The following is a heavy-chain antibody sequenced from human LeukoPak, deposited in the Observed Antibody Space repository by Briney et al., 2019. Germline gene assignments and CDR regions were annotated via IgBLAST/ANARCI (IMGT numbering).Heavy chain of an antibody. V-gene: IGHV3-11*01. CDR1: GFTFSDYY. D-gene: IGHD3-22*01. CDR2: ISSSGSTI. Sequence: GGSLRLSCAASGFTFSDYYMSWIRQAPGKGLEWVSYISSSGSTIYYADSVKGRFTISRDNSKNTLYLQMNSLRAEDTAVYYCAKDRITMIVVVITTGLDYWGQGTLVTVSS. J-gene: IGHJ4*02. CDR3: AKDRITMIVVVITTGLDY.